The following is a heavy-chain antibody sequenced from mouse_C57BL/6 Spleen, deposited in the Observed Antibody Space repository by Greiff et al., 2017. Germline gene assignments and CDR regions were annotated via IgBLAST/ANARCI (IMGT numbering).Heavy chain of an antibody. D-gene: IGHD4-1*01. Sequence: EVQLQQSGPVLVKPGASVKMSCKASGYTFTDYYMNWVKQSHGKSLEWIGVINPYNGGTSYNQKFKGKATLTVDKSSSTAYMELNSLTSEDSAVYYCARHWDEWYFDVGGTGTTDSVA. J-gene: IGHJ1*03. CDR1: GYTFTDYY. V-gene: IGHV1-19*01. CDR3: ARHWDEWYFDV. CDR2: INPYNGGT.